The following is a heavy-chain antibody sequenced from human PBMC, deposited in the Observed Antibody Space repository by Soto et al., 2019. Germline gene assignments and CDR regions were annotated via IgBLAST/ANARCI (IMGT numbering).Heavy chain of an antibody. CDR2: IYSGGST. CDR3: ARSPDPNYYYYGMDV. Sequence: EVQLVETGGGLIQPGGSLRLSCAASGFTVSSNYMSWVRQAPGKGLEWVSVIYSGGSTYYADSVKGRFTISRDNSKNTLYLQMNSLRAEDTAVYYCARSPDPNYYYYGMDVWGQGTTVTVSS. CDR1: GFTVSSNY. J-gene: IGHJ6*02. V-gene: IGHV3-53*02.